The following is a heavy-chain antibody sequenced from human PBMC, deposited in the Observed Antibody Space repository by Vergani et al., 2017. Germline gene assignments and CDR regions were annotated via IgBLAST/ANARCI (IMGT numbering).Heavy chain of an antibody. V-gene: IGHV4-39*07. J-gene: IGHJ6*04. CDR1: GGSISSSSYY. CDR3: ARNVRLSRREMDV. D-gene: IGHD1-26*01. Sequence: QLQLQESGPGLVKPSETLSLTCTVSGGSISSSSYYWSWIRQPPGKGLEWIGEINHSGSTNYNPSLKSRVTISADTSKNQFSLKLSSVTAADTAVYYCARNVRLSRREMDVWGKGTTVTVSS. CDR2: INHSGST.